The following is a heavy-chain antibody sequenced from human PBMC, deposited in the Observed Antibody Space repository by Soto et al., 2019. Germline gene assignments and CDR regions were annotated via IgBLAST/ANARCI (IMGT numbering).Heavy chain of an antibody. J-gene: IGHJ4*02. Sequence: PGGSLRLSCAASGFTFSNYAMSWVRQAPGKGPEWVSAISGSGDKTYYVDSVKGRFTISRDNSKNTVSLQMNSLRAEDTAVYYCAKNPGYYYDSTGYHFDYWGQGTLVTVSS. CDR3: AKNPGYYYDSTGYHFDY. D-gene: IGHD3-22*01. V-gene: IGHV3-23*01. CDR1: GFTFSNYA. CDR2: ISGSGDKT.